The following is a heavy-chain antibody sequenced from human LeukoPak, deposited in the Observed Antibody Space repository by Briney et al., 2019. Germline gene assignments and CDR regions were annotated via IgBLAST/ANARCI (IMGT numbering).Heavy chain of an antibody. D-gene: IGHD6-13*01. CDR1: GFTFSSYG. Sequence: GGSLRLSCAASGFTFSSYGMHWVRQAPGKGLEWVAVISYDGSNKYYADSVKGRFTISRDNSKNTLYLQMNSLRAEDTAVYYCARSAIAAAPFDYWGQGTLVTVSS. V-gene: IGHV3-30*03. CDR3: ARSAIAAAPFDY. CDR2: ISYDGSNK. J-gene: IGHJ4*02.